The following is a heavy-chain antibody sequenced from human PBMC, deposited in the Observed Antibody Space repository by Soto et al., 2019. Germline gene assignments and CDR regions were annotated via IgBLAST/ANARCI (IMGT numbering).Heavy chain of an antibody. J-gene: IGHJ6*02. V-gene: IGHV1-18*01. D-gene: IGHD3-3*01. CDR2: ISCYNGKT. Sequence: QVQVVQSGDEVKETGASVRVSCKTSGYSFTAYGISWVRQDPGQGLEWMGWISCYNGKTKYAQKVQGRVTMTTDTSTSTGYMGVRSLRSDDTAIYYCARDAPPPELRFLEWHNYDYNGMDVWGQGTTVTVSS. CDR1: GYSFTAYG. CDR3: ARDAPPPELRFLEWHNYDYNGMDV.